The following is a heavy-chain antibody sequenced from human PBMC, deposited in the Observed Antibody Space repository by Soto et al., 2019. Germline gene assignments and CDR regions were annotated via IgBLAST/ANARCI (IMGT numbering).Heavy chain of an antibody. D-gene: IGHD6-13*01. CDR3: ARWGIAASDY. J-gene: IGHJ4*02. Sequence: ESGGGVVQPGRSLRLCCAASGFTFSSYGMHWVRQAPGKGLEWVAVIWYDGSNKYYADSVKGRFTISRDNSKNTLYLQMNSLRAEDTAVYYCARWGIAASDYWSQGTMVTVSS. CDR1: GFTFSSYG. V-gene: IGHV3-33*01. CDR2: IWYDGSNK.